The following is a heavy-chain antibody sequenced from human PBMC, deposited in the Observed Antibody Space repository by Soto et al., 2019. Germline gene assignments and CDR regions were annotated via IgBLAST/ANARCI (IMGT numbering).Heavy chain of an antibody. CDR1: GGSFSGYI. CDR2: INHSGSA. Sequence: SETLSLTCDVYGGSFSGYIWTWIRQTPGKGLQWIGQINHSGSANYNPSLKSRVTISVHTSNSQFSLELSSVTAADTAVYYCARGLITGSHYSGGWYYFDSWGQGTQVTVSS. J-gene: IGHJ4*02. CDR3: ARGLITGSHYSGGWYYFDS. V-gene: IGHV4-34*01. D-gene: IGHD6-19*01.